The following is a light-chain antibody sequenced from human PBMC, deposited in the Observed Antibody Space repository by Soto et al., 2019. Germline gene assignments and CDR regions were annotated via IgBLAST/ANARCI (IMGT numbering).Light chain of an antibody. Sequence: QAVVTQEPSLTGSPGGTVTLTCGSSTGAVTSGHYPYWFQQQPGQAPRTLIYDTSNKHSWTPARFSGSLLGGKAALTLSGAQPEDEAEYYCLLSYSGARGVFGGGTKLTVL. CDR1: TGAVTSGHY. V-gene: IGLV7-46*01. CDR2: DTS. CDR3: LLSYSGARGV. J-gene: IGLJ2*01.